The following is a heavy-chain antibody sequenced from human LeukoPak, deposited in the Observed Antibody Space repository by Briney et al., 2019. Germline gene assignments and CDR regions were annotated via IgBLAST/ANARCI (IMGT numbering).Heavy chain of an antibody. CDR1: GYTFTGYY. J-gene: IGHJ4*02. CDR2: INPNSGGT. V-gene: IGHV1-2*02. Sequence: AASVKVSCKASGYTFTGYYMHWVRQAPGQGLEWMGWINPNSGGTNYAQKFQGRVTMTRDTSISTAYMELSRLRSDDTAVYYCARSSPGRGGYYDSRAQSAALSFDYWGQGTLVTVSS. D-gene: IGHD3-22*01. CDR3: ARSSPGRGGYYDSRAQSAALSFDY.